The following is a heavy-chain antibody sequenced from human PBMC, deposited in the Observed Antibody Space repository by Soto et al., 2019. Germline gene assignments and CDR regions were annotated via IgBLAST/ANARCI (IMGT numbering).Heavy chain of an antibody. CDR3: AKLLIPYSYYGMDV. Sequence: HPGGSLRLSCAASGFTFSSYAMSWVRQAPGKGLEWVSAISGSGGSTYYADSVKGRFTISRDNSKNTLYLQMNSLRAEDTAVYYCAKLLIPYSYYGMDVWGQGTTVTVSS. D-gene: IGHD2-21*01. CDR1: GFTFSSYA. CDR2: ISGSGGST. V-gene: IGHV3-23*01. J-gene: IGHJ6*02.